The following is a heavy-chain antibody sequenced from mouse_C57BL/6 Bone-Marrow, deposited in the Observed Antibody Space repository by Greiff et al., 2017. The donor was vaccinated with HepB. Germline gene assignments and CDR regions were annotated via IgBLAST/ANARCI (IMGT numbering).Heavy chain of an antibody. CDR1: GYAFSSYW. V-gene: IGHV1-82*01. CDR2: IYPGDGDT. D-gene: IGHD1-1*01. Sequence: VKLQQSGPELVKPGASVKSSCKASGYAFSSYWMNWVKQRPGKGLEWIGRIYPGDGDTNYNGKFKGKATLTADKSSSTAYMQLSSLTSEDSAVYFCARVYYGSSMGFAYWGQGTLVTVSA. CDR3: ARVYYGSSMGFAY. J-gene: IGHJ3*01.